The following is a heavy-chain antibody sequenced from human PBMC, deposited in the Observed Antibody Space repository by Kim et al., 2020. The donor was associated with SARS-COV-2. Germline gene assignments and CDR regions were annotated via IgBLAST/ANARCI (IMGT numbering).Heavy chain of an antibody. CDR2: INAGNGNT. CDR3: ARAGDWWRVRDGMDV. Sequence: ASVKVSCKASGYTFTSYAMHWVRQAPGQRLEWMGWINAGNGNTKYSQKFQGRVTITRDTSASTAYMELSSLRSEDTAVYYCARAGDWWRVRDGMDVWGQGTTVTVSS. J-gene: IGHJ6*02. V-gene: IGHV1-3*01. D-gene: IGHD2-21*01. CDR1: GYTFTSYA.